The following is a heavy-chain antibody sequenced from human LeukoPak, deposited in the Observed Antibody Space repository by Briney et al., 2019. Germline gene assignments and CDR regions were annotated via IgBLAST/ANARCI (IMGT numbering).Heavy chain of an antibody. Sequence: GGSLRLSCAASGFTFSSYNMNWVRQAPGKGPEWVSSISSSSSYIYYADSVKGRFTISRDHAKNSLYLQMNSLRAEDTAVYYCARDTRPPYYFDYWGQGTLVTVSS. CDR1: GFTFSSYN. CDR3: ARDTRPPYYFDY. V-gene: IGHV3-21*01. J-gene: IGHJ4*02. CDR2: ISSSSSYI.